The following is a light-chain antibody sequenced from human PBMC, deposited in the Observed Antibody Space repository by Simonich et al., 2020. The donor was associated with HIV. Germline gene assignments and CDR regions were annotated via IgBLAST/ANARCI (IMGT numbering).Light chain of an antibody. V-gene: IGKV1-39*01. CDR1: QSISRH. Sequence: DIQMTQSPSSLSASVGDRVTITCRASQSISRHLNWYQQKPGKAPKLLIYAASSLQSGVPSRFSGSGSGTDFTLTISSLQPEDFATYYCQQYYSTPRTFGQGTKLEIK. CDR2: AAS. J-gene: IGKJ2*01. CDR3: QQYYSTPRT.